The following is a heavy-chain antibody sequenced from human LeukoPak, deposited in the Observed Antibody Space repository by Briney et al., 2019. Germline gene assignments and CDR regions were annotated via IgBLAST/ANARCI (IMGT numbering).Heavy chain of an antibody. D-gene: IGHD1-7*01. V-gene: IGHV3-23*05. CDR3: ARILLIGTGRGFSDY. CDR1: SFTPSSHG. CDR2: IDNSATST. Sequence: PGGSLRLSCAASSFTPSSHGMTWVRQAPGQGLEWVSTIDNSATSTYYADSVKGRFTISRDNSMNTFFLQMNSLRAEDTALYYCARILLIGTGRGFSDYWGQGVLVTVSS. J-gene: IGHJ4*02.